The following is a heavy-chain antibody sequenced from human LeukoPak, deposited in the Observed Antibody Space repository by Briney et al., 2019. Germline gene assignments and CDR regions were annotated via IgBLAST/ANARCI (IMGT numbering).Heavy chain of an antibody. J-gene: IGHJ5*02. Sequence: PGGSLRLSCAASGFSFSSYGMHWVRQAPGKGLEWVAGTSSDGSITYYADSVKGRFTISRDNSKNTLYLQMNSLRAEDTAVYYCAKDPYRVVVATGNYLDPWGQGTLVTVSS. V-gene: IGHV3-30*18. CDR2: TSSDGSIT. CDR3: AKDPYRVVVATGNYLDP. CDR1: GFSFSSYG. D-gene: IGHD2-15*01.